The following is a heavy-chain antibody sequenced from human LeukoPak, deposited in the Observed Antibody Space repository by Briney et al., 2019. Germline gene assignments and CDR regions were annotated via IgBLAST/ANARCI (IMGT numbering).Heavy chain of an antibody. J-gene: IGHJ1*01. CDR2: IYHSGST. CDR3: ARGGAARLHFQN. D-gene: IGHD6-6*01. V-gene: IGHV4-59*01. CDR1: XGSISTYY. Sequence: TLSLXCTVSXGSISTYYWNWVRQPPGKGLEWIGYIYHSGSTNYNPSLQSRVTISVATSKNQFSLNLNSVTAADTAVYYCARGGAARLHFQNWGQGTLVTVSS.